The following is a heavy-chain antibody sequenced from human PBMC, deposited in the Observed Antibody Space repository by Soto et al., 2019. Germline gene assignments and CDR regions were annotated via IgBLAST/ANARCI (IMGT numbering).Heavy chain of an antibody. CDR2: IYSGGRT. V-gene: IGHV3-53*01. CDR3: ARVWEMTTYFEYFLH. Sequence: EGSLRLSCAAAGFSVSSNYVSWVRQAPGKGLEWVSTIYSGGRTFYADSVKGRFTISRDNSKNSLYLQMNSLRAEDTAVYYCARVWEMTTYFEYFLHCGQGNLVTVSP. J-gene: IGHJ1*01. CDR1: GFSVSSNY. D-gene: IGHD4-17*01.